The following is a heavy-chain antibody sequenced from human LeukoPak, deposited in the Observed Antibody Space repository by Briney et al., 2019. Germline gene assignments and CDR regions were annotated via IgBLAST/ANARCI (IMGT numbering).Heavy chain of an antibody. D-gene: IGHD4-17*01. Sequence: ASVKVSCKASGYTFTSYGISWVRQAPGQGLEWMGWISAYNGNTNHAQKLQGRVTMTTDTSTSTAYMELRSLRSDDTAVYYCARDPTVTPLDYYGMDVWGQGTTVTVSS. CDR1: GYTFTSYG. J-gene: IGHJ6*02. V-gene: IGHV1-18*01. CDR2: ISAYNGNT. CDR3: ARDPTVTPLDYYGMDV.